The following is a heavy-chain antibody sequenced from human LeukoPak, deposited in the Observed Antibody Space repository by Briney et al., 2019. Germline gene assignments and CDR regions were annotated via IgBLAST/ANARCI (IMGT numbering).Heavy chain of an antibody. D-gene: IGHD3-22*01. J-gene: IGHJ4*02. CDR1: GFTFNTFN. CDR2: IKQDGSEK. V-gene: IGHV3-7*01. CDR3: ARFDSSGYYTSGHFDY. Sequence: GGSLRLSCAASGFTFNTFNMSWVRQAPGKGLEWVANIKQDGSEKYYVDSVKGRFTISRDNAKNSLYLQMNSLRAEDTAVYYCARFDSSGYYTSGHFDYWGQGTLVTVSS.